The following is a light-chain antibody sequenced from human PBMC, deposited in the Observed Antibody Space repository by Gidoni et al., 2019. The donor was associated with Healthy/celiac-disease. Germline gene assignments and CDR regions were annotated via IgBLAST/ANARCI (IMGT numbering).Light chain of an antibody. V-gene: IGLV1-40*01. CDR3: QSYDSSLSGVV. Sequence: QSLLTQPPSVSGAPGQRVTISCTGSSSNIGAGYDVHWYQQLPGTAPKLLIYGNSNRPSGVPDRCSGSKSGTSASLAITGLQAEDEADYYCQSYDSSLSGVVFGGGTKLTVL. CDR2: GNS. CDR1: SSNIGAGYD. J-gene: IGLJ2*01.